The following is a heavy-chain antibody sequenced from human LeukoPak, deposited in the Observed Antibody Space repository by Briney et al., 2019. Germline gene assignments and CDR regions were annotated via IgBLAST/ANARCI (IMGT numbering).Heavy chain of an antibody. CDR3: ARDQETDYGDVFDY. J-gene: IGHJ4*02. CDR1: GFTFSTYS. D-gene: IGHD4-17*01. CDR2: ISSSSTYK. V-gene: IGHV3-21*01. Sequence: PGGSLSLSCAASGFTFSTYSMNWVRQAPGKGLEWVSSISSSSTYKDYADSVKGRFTISRDNAKNSLYLQMNSLRAEDTAVYYCARDQETDYGDVFDYWGQGTLVTVSS.